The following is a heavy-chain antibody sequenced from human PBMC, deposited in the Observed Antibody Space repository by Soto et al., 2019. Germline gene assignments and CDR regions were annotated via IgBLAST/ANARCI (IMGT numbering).Heavy chain of an antibody. CDR1: GYTFTSYG. CDR2: ISAYNGNT. D-gene: IGHD2-2*01. Sequence: GASVKVSCKASGYTFTSYGISWVRQAPGQGLEWMGWISAYNGNTNYAQKLQGRVTMTTDTSTSTAYMELRGLRSDDTAVYYCARDPIRIVVVPAAILLDPWGQGTLVTVS. V-gene: IGHV1-18*04. J-gene: IGHJ5*02. CDR3: ARDPIRIVVVPAAILLDP.